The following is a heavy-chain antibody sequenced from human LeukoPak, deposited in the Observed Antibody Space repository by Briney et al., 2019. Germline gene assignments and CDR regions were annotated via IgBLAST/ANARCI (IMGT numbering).Heavy chain of an antibody. V-gene: IGHV3-15*01. Sequence: GGALRLSCAASGFTFSNAWMSWVRQAPGKGLEWVGRIKSKTDGGTTDYAAPVEGRFTMSRDDSKNTLYLQMNSLKTEDTAVYYRTTDQLPIFDYWGQGTLVTVSS. J-gene: IGHJ4*02. CDR3: TTDQLPIFDY. CDR2: IKSKTDGGTT. CDR1: GFTFSNAW. D-gene: IGHD2-2*01.